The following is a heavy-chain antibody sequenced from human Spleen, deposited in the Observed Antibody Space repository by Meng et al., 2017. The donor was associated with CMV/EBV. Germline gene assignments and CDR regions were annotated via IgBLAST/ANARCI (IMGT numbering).Heavy chain of an antibody. Sequence: GGSLRLSCAASEFTFSNYWMTWVRQAPGMGLEWVSSISSSSTYIYYADSVKGRFAISRDSATNSLYLQMNSLRAEDTAVYYCARSRSGWYSPFDYWGQGTLVTVSS. CDR1: EFTFSNYW. CDR2: ISSSSTYI. D-gene: IGHD6-19*01. J-gene: IGHJ4*02. CDR3: ARSRSGWYSPFDY. V-gene: IGHV3-21*01.